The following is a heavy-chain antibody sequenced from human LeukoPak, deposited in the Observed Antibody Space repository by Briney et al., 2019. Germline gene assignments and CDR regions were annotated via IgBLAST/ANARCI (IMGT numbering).Heavy chain of an antibody. CDR2: IYYSGST. CDR3: ASSSYYYDSSGYPIGFFDY. Sequence: SETLSLTCTVSGGSISSYYWSWIRQPPGKGLEWIGYIYYSGSTNYNPSLKSRVTISVDTSKNQFSLKLSPVTAADTAVYYCASSSYYYDSSGYPIGFFDYWGQGTLVTVSS. V-gene: IGHV4-59*01. CDR1: GGSISSYY. D-gene: IGHD3-22*01. J-gene: IGHJ4*02.